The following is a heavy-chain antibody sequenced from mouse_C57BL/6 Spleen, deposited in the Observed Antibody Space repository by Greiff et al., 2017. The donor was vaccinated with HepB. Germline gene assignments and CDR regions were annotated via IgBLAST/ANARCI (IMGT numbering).Heavy chain of an antibody. J-gene: IGHJ4*01. D-gene: IGHD1-1*01. CDR3: AKSRLGYYGSSYCAMDY. CDR2: IWRGGST. V-gene: IGHV2-5*01. CDR1: GFSLTSYG. Sequence: QVQLKQSGPGLVQPSQSLSITCTVSGFSLTSYGVHWVRQSPGKGLEWLGVIWRGGSTDYNAAFMSRLSITKDNSKSQVFFKMNSLQADDTAIYYCAKSRLGYYGSSYCAMDYWGQGTSVTVSS.